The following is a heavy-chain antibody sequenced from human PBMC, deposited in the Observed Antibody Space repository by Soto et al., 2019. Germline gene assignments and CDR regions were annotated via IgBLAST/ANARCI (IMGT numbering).Heavy chain of an antibody. Sequence: QVQLVQSGAEVKKPGSSVKVSCKASGGTFSSYAISWVRQAPGQGLEWMGGFIPMFNRPHSARKFQGRVTITADESTSPAYMELSSLRSEDTAVYYCARGQFHHVSNYYYALDVWGQGTTVTVSS. V-gene: IGHV1-69*01. CDR3: ARGQFHHVSNYYYALDV. CDR2: FIPMFNRP. J-gene: IGHJ6*02. CDR1: GGTFSSYA.